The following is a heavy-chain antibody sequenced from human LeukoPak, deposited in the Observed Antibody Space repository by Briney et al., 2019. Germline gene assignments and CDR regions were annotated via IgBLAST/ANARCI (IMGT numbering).Heavy chain of an antibody. CDR3: TTGHVRRFGELLYTGY. J-gene: IGHJ4*02. D-gene: IGHD3-10*01. V-gene: IGHV3-15*01. Sequence: PGGSLRLSCAASGFTFSNAWMSWVRQAPGKGLEWVGRIKSKTDGGTTAYAAPVKGRFTISRDDSKNTLYLQMNSLKTEDTAVYYCTTGHVRRFGELLYTGYWGKGTLVTVSS. CDR2: IKSKTDGGTT. CDR1: GFTFSNAW.